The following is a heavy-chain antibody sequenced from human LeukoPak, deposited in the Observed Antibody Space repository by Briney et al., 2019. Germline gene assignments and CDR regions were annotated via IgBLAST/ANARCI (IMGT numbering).Heavy chain of an antibody. Sequence: QPGGSLRLSCAASGFTFSSYAMTWVRQAPGKGLEWVSAIGGSGGKTYYADSVKGRFTISRDNSKNTLYLQMNSLRAEDTAVYYCARGKTGRGPFDYWGQGTLVTVSS. CDR2: IGGSGGKT. CDR3: ARGKTGRGPFDY. D-gene: IGHD1-1*01. V-gene: IGHV3-23*01. CDR1: GFTFSSYA. J-gene: IGHJ4*02.